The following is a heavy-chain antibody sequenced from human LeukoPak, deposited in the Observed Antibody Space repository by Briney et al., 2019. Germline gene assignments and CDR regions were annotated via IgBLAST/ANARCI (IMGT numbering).Heavy chain of an antibody. CDR1: GGTFSSYT. D-gene: IGHD2-2*01. CDR3: ARGYSSSTSCYYGYYYMDV. CDR2: IIPILGIA. J-gene: IGHJ6*03. Sequence: SVKVSCKASGGTFSSYTISWVRQAPGQGLEWMGRIIPILGIANYAQKLQGRVTITADKSTSTAYMELSSLRSEDTAVYYCARGYSSSTSCYYGYYYMDVWGKGTTVTVSS. V-gene: IGHV1-69*02.